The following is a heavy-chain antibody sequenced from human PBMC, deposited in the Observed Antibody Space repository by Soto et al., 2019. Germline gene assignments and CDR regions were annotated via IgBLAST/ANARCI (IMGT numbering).Heavy chain of an antibody. V-gene: IGHV5-51*01. CDR2: IYPGDSDT. J-gene: IGHJ4*02. CDR3: ARLELTGLDN. D-gene: IGHD3-9*01. Sequence: PXESLTISCKGSGYTFATHWIALVRQMPGKGLEWMGIIYPGDSDTRYSPSFQGQVTISADKSFSTAYLQWSSPKASDTAIYFCARLELTGLDNWGQGTPVTVSS. CDR1: GYTFATHW.